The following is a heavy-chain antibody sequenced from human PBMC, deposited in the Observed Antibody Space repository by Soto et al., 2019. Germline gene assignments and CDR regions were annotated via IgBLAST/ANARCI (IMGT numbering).Heavy chain of an antibody. CDR3: ASHGGSRMVRGAIAAPYYYGMDV. D-gene: IGHD3-10*01. Sequence: PGESLKISCKGSGYSFTSYWIGWVRQMPGKGLEWMGIIYPGDSDTRYSPSFQGQVTISADKSISTAYLQWSSLKASDTAMYYCASHGGSRMVRGAIAAPYYYGMDVWGQGTTVTVSS. J-gene: IGHJ6*02. CDR2: IYPGDSDT. V-gene: IGHV5-51*01. CDR1: GYSFTSYW.